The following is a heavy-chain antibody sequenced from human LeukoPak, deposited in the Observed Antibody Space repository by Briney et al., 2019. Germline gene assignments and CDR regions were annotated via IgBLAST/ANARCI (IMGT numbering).Heavy chain of an antibody. CDR3: AKVRLLYDFWSELDY. CDR1: GFTFGDYA. J-gene: IGHJ4*02. V-gene: IGHV3-9*03. CDR2: ISWNSGSI. D-gene: IGHD3-3*01. Sequence: GRSLRLSCAASGFTFGDYAMHWVRQAPGKGLEWVSGISWNSGSIGYADSVKGRFTISRDNAKNSLYLQMNSLRAEDMALYYCAKVRLLYDFWSELDYWGQGTLVTVSS.